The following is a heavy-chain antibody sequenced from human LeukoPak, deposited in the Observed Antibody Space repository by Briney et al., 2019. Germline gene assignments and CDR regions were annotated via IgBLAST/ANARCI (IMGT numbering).Heavy chain of an antibody. CDR2: IIPILGIA. CDR1: GGTFSSYA. CDR3: ARSALPDYYSSGSPYDY. J-gene: IGHJ4*02. Sequence: ASVKVSCKASGGTFSSYAISWVRQAPGQGLEWMGRIIPILGIANYAQKFQGRVTITADKSTSTAYMELSSLRSEDTAVYYCARSALPDYYSSGSPYDYWGQGTLVTVSS. D-gene: IGHD3-10*01. V-gene: IGHV1-69*04.